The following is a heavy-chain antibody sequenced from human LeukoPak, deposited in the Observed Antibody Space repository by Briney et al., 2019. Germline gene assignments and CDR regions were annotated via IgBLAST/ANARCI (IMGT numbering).Heavy chain of an antibody. J-gene: IGHJ6*02. CDR3: ARDRVGDTAMVHRYYYYGMDV. V-gene: IGHV1-46*01. CDR1: GYTFTSYY. D-gene: IGHD5-18*01. CDR2: INPSGGST. Sequence: GASVKVSCKASGYTFTSYYMHWVRQAPGQGLEWMGIINPSGGSTSYAQKFQGRVTMTRDTSTSTVYMELSSLRSEGTAVYYCARDRVGDTAMVHRYYYYGMDVWGQGTTVTVSS.